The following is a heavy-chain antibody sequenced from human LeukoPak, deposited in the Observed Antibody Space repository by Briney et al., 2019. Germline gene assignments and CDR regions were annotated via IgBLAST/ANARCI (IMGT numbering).Heavy chain of an antibody. D-gene: IGHD4-17*01. CDR1: GFTFSSYG. CDR3: AKGDLRSLHYDY. Sequence: GGSLRLSCAASGFTFSSYGMHWVRQAPGKGLEWVAVISYDGSNKYYADSVKGRFTISRDNSKNTLYLQMNSLRAEDTAVYYCAKGDLRSLHYDYWGQGTLVTVSS. J-gene: IGHJ4*02. CDR2: ISYDGSNK. V-gene: IGHV3-30*18.